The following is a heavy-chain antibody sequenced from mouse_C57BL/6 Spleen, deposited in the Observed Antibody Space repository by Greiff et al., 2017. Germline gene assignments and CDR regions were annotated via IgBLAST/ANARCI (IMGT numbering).Heavy chain of an antibody. V-gene: IGHV5-9-1*02. CDR1: GFTFSSYA. CDR3: TRDPGTGTSDY. CDR2: ISSGGDYI. J-gene: IGHJ2*01. Sequence: EVQRVESGEGLVKPGGSLKLSCAASGFTFSSYAMSWVRQTPEKRLEWVAYISSGGDYIYYADTVKGRFTISRDNARNTLYLQMSSLKSEDTAMYYCTRDPGTGTSDYWGQGTTLTVSS. D-gene: IGHD4-1*01.